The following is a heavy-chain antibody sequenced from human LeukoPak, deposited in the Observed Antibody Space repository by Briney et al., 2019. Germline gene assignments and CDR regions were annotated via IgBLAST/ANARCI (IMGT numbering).Heavy chain of an antibody. Sequence: SETLSLTCAVYGGSFSGYYWSWIRQPPGKGLEWIGEINHSGSTNSNPSLKSRVTISVDPSKNQFSLKLSSVTAADTAVYYCAGDYRGSLDYWGQGTLVTVSS. J-gene: IGHJ4*02. D-gene: IGHD4-11*01. CDR3: AGDYRGSLDY. CDR1: GGSFSGYY. V-gene: IGHV4-34*01. CDR2: INHSGST.